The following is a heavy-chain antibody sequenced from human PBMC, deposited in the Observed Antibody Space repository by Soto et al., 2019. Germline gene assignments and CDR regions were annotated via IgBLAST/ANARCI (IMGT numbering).Heavy chain of an antibody. D-gene: IGHD3-9*01. Sequence: GASVKVSCKASGYTFTSYAMHWVRQAPGQRLEWMGWINAGNGNTKYSQKFQGRVTITRDTSASTAYMELSSLRSEDTAVYYCAREAAYYDILTGYLPLPNYFDYWGQGTLVTVSS. CDR1: GYTFTSYA. CDR3: AREAAYYDILTGYLPLPNYFDY. J-gene: IGHJ4*02. CDR2: INAGNGNT. V-gene: IGHV1-3*01.